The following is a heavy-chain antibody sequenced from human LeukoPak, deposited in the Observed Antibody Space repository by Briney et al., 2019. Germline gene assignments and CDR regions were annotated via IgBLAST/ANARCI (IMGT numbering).Heavy chain of an antibody. Sequence: GESLQISCKGSGYSFTSYWIGWVRQMPGKGLEWMGIIYPGDSDTRYSPSFQGQVTISADKSISTAYLQWSSLKASDTAMYYCAREEYSYGYGGEYFQHWGQGTLVTVSS. CDR2: IYPGDSDT. D-gene: IGHD5-18*01. CDR1: GYSFTSYW. V-gene: IGHV5-51*01. J-gene: IGHJ1*01. CDR3: AREEYSYGYGGEYFQH.